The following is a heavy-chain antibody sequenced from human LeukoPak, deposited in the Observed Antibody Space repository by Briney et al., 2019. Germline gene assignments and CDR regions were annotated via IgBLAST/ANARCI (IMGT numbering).Heavy chain of an antibody. CDR3: ARHGIAVAGTPHYGMDV. CDR1: GGSISSYY. V-gene: IGHV4-4*09. Sequence: SETLSLTCTVSGGSISSYYWSWIRQPPGKGLEWIGYIYTSGSTNYNPSLKSRVTISVDTSKNQFSLKLSSVTAADTAVYYCARHGIAVAGTPHYGMDVWGQGTTVTVSS. CDR2: IYTSGST. D-gene: IGHD6-19*01. J-gene: IGHJ6*02.